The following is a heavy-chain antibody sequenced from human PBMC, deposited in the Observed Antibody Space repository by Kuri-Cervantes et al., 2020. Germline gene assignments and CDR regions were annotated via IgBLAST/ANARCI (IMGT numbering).Heavy chain of an antibody. D-gene: IGHD6-19*01. CDR1: GFTFSSYG. J-gene: IGHJ4*02. Sequence: GGSLRLSCAASGFTFSSYGMHWVRQAPGKGLEWVSGISWNSGNIDYADSVKGRFTISRDHAKNSLYLQMNSLRAEDTALYYCAKVSGYNSGWLDYWGRGALVTVSS. CDR3: AKVSGYNSGWLDY. CDR2: ISWNSGNI. V-gene: IGHV3-9*01.